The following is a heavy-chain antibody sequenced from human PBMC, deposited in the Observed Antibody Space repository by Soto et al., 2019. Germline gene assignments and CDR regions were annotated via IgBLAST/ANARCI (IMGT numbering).Heavy chain of an antibody. CDR2: ISYDGSNK. D-gene: IGHD3-10*01. CDR3: ARDVDGSWSYCDY. V-gene: IGHV3-30-3*01. J-gene: IGHJ4*02. Sequence: QVQLVESGGGVVQPGRSLRLSCAASGFTFSSYAMHWVRQAPGKGLEWVAVISYDGSNKYYADSVKGRFTISRDNSKNTLYLQMISLRAEDTAVYYCARDVDGSWSYCDYWGQGTLVTVSS. CDR1: GFTFSSYA.